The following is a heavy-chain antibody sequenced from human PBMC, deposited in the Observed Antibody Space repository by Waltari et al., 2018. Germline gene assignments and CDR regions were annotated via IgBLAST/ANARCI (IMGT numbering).Heavy chain of an antibody. CDR1: GYTFTSYA. CDR2: INAGNGNT. Sequence: QVQLVQSGAEVKKPGASVKVSCKASGYTFTSYAMHWVRQAPGQRLEWMGWINAGNGNTKYSQECQGRVTITRDTSASTAYMELSSLRSEDMAVYYCARDLSDSSGLSGGVGNWFDPWGQGTLVTVSS. CDR3: ARDLSDSSGLSGGVGNWFDP. J-gene: IGHJ5*02. D-gene: IGHD3-22*01. V-gene: IGHV1-3*03.